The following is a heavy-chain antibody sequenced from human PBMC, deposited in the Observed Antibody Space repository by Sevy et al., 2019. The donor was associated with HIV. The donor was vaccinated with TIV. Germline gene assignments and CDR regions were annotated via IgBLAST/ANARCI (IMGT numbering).Heavy chain of an antibody. CDR1: GYTFTSYG. D-gene: IGHD3-3*01. CDR3: ARDGGDFRSGYFFPFDC. J-gene: IGHJ4*01. Sequence: ASVKVSCKASGYTFTSYGISWVRQAPGQGLEWMGWISANNGNTNYAQKLQGRVTMTTDTSASTAYMELTSLRSDDTAVYYYARDGGDFRSGYFFPFDCWGHGTLVTVSS. V-gene: IGHV1-18*04. CDR2: ISANNGNT.